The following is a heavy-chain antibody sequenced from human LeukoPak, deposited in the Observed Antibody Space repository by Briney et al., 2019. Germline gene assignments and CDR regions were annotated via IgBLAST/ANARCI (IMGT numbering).Heavy chain of an antibody. J-gene: IGHJ5*02. CDR2: INPYNGAT. CDR3: ARQDASQSFDP. Sequence: ASVTLSFAASGYSFIAYYLHWVRHPPGPGHGRMGWINPYNGATNYAQKFQGMVTMTRDMSNNTAHMEVTNLDDPAVYYCARQDASQSFDPWGQGSLVTVS. CDR1: GYSFIAYY. V-gene: IGHV1-2*02. D-gene: IGHD3-16*01.